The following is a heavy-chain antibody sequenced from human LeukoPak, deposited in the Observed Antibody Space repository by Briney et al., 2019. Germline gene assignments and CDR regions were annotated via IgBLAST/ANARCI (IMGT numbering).Heavy chain of an antibody. CDR3: ARAFDSSSWGQYNWFDP. CDR1: GDSINNYY. J-gene: IGHJ5*02. CDR2: IFYSGGT. D-gene: IGHD6-13*01. Sequence: SETLSLTCTVSGDSINNYYWSWIRQPPGKGLEWIGYIFYSGGTKYNPSLKSRVAISIAMSKNQFSLKLSSVTAADTAVYYCARAFDSSSWGQYNWFDPWGQGTLVTVSS. V-gene: IGHV4-59*12.